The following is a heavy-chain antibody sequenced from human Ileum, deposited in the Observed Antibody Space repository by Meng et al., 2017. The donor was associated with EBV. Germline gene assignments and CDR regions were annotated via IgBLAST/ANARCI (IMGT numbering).Heavy chain of an antibody. CDR1: GSTFSDYW. J-gene: IGHJ4*02. Sequence: HLVGSGGGLVQPGGSLSLSGAASGSTFSDYWMHWVRQAPGKGLVWVSHITSDGSSTNYADSVKGRFTISRDNAKNTLYLQMNSLRAEDAAVYYCATVRDGYPRLFNYWGQGTLVTVSS. D-gene: IGHD5-24*01. V-gene: IGHV3-74*01. CDR2: ITSDGSST. CDR3: ATVRDGYPRLFNY.